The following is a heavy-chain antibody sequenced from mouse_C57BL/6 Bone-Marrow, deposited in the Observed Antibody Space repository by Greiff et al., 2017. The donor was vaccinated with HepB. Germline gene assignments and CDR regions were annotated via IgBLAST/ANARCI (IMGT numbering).Heavy chain of an antibody. J-gene: IGHJ2*01. V-gene: IGHV1-81*01. CDR1: GYTFTSYG. CDR3: ARWGLGQDFDY. CDR2: IYPRSGNT. Sequence: QVQLKQSGAELARPGASVKLSCKASGYTFTSYGISWVKQRTGQGLEWIGEIYPRSGNTYYNEKFKGKATLTADKSSSTAYMELRSLTSEDSAVYFCARWGLGQDFDYWGQGTTLTVSS. D-gene: IGHD4-1*01.